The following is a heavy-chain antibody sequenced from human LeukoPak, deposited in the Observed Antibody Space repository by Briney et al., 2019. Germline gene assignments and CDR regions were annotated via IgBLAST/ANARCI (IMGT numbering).Heavy chain of an antibody. CDR2: IRSSSRTT. CDR3: ARVKYGSVPWFDW. J-gene: IGHJ5*01. CDR1: GLTFSSHS. Sequence: PGGSLRLSCAASGLTFSSHSMNWVRQAPGEGLEWVSHIRSSSRTTYYADSVKGRFTISRDHAKNSLYLQMNSLRDEDTAMYYCARVKYGSVPWFDWWGQGTLVTVSS. D-gene: IGHD3-10*01. V-gene: IGHV3-48*02.